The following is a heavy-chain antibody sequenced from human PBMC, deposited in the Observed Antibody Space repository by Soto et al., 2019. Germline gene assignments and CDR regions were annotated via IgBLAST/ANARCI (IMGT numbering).Heavy chain of an antibody. D-gene: IGHD1-7*01. CDR3: AKCMQAYWNYDAHHI. CDR2: ITATEGTT. CDR1: GFTFSSYS. J-gene: IGHJ3*02. V-gene: IGHV3-23*04. Sequence: EVQLVESGGGLVQPGGSLRLSCAASGFTFSSYSMSWVRQAPGKGLEWVAHITATEGTTYYADSVKGRFTISRDTSRNTLYLQMNSLRAEDTALYYCAKCMQAYWNYDAHHIWGQGTMVTVSS.